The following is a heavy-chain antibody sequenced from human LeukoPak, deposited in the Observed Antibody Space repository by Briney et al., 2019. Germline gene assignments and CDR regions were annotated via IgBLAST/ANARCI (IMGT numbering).Heavy chain of an antibody. V-gene: IGHV3-21*01. J-gene: IGHJ4*02. CDR1: GFTFSNYA. CDR2: INDRGIAT. Sequence: GGSLRLSYAASGFTFSNYAMSWVRRAPGKGLEWGSTINDRGIATYYADSVKGRFTISRDNAKNSLYLQMNSLRAEDTAVYYCARDQHISGWYGGDDYWCQGTLVTVSS. D-gene: IGHD6-19*01. CDR3: ARDQHISGWYGGDDY.